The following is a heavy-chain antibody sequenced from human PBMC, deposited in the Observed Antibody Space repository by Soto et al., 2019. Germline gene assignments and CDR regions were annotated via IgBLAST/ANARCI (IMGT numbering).Heavy chain of an antibody. CDR1: GGSISSGGYS. V-gene: IGHV4-30-2*01. CDR3: ARTPTP. J-gene: IGHJ5*02. CDR2: IYHSGST. Sequence: PSETLSLTCAVSGGSISSGGYSWSWIRQPPGKGLEWIGYIYHSGSTYYNPSLKSRVTISVDRSKNQFSLKLSSVTAADTAVYYRARTPTPWGQGTWVPVSS. D-gene: IGHD1-26*01.